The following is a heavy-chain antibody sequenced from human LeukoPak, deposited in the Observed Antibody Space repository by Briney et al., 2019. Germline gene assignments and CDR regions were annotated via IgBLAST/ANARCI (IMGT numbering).Heavy chain of an antibody. V-gene: IGHV3-21*01. CDR1: GFTFSSYA. D-gene: IGHD3-9*01. CDR2: ISSSSSYI. J-gene: IGHJ4*02. Sequence: PGGSLRLSCAASGFTFSSYAMNWVRQAPGKGLEWVSSISSSSSYIYYADSVKDRFTISRDNAKNSLYLQMNSLRAEDTAVYYCARGSSLYYDILTGYYYFDYWGQGTLVTVPS. CDR3: ARGSSLYYDILTGYYYFDY.